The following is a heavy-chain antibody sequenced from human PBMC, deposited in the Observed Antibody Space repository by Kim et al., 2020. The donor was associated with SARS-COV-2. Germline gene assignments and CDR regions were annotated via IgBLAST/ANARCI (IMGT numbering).Heavy chain of an antibody. J-gene: IGHJ4*02. CDR2: MNPNSGNT. CDR1: GYTFTSYD. CDR3: ARGGWVGQQLPY. V-gene: IGHV1-8*01. D-gene: IGHD6-13*01. Sequence: ASVKVSCKASGYTFTSYDIHWVRQATGQGLEWMGWMNPNSGNTHYAQKLQGRVTITRNTSISTAYMELSSLRSEDTAVYYCARGGWVGQQLPYWGQGTLVTVSS.